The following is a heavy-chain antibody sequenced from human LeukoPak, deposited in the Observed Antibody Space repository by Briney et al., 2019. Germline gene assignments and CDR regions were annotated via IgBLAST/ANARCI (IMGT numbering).Heavy chain of an antibody. D-gene: IGHD6-13*01. J-gene: IGHJ5*02. Sequence: ASVKVSCKASGYTFTGYYMHWVRQAPGQGLEWMGRINPNSGGTNYAQQFQGRVTMTRDTSISTAYMQLSSLRSGDTAVYYCAREVGYSSSYYGRFDPWGQGTLVTVSS. V-gene: IGHV1-2*06. CDR3: AREVGYSSSYYGRFDP. CDR1: GYTFTGYY. CDR2: INPNSGGT.